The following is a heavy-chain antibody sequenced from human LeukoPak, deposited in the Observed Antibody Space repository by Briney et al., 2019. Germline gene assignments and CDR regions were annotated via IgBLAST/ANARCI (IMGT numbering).Heavy chain of an antibody. Sequence: GGSLRLSCAASGFTFSSYAMSWVRQAPGKGLEWVSAISGSGGSTYYADSVKGRFTISRDNSKNTLYLQMNSLRAEDTAVYYCAKDDLNYYDSSGYPPVSWGQGTTVTVSS. CDR1: GFTFSSYA. D-gene: IGHD3-22*01. J-gene: IGHJ6*02. CDR3: AKDDLNYYDSSGYPPVS. V-gene: IGHV3-23*01. CDR2: ISGSGGST.